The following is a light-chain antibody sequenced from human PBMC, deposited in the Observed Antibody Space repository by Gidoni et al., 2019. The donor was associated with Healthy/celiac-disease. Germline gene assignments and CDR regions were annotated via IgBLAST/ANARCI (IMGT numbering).Light chain of an antibody. V-gene: IGKV3-20*01. CDR3: QQYGSSPSWT. Sequence: GERATLSCRASQSVRSSYLAWYQQKPGQAPRLLIYGASSRATGIPDRFSGSGSGTDFTLTISRLEPEDFAVYYCQQYGSSPSWTFGQGTKVEIK. J-gene: IGKJ1*01. CDR1: QSVRSSY. CDR2: GAS.